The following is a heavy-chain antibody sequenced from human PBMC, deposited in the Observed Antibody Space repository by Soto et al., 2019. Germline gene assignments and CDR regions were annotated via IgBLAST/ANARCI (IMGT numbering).Heavy chain of an antibody. CDR2: IYPGDSDT. D-gene: IGHD2-8*01. Sequence: EVQLVQSGAEVKKPGESLKISCKGSGYSFTSYWIGWVRQMPGKGLEWMGIIYPGDSDTRYSPSFQGQVTISADKSISTAYLQWSSLKASDTAMYYCAGRYCTNGVCPPDAFDIWGQGTMVTVSS. J-gene: IGHJ3*02. V-gene: IGHV5-51*01. CDR1: GYSFTSYW. CDR3: AGRYCTNGVCPPDAFDI.